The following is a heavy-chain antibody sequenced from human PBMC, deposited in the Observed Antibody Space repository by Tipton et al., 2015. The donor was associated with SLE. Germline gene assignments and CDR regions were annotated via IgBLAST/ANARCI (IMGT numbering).Heavy chain of an antibody. CDR3: APRSGRGWYYFDS. V-gene: IGHV3-53*05. J-gene: IGHJ4*02. CDR1: GFIVSSDY. CDR2: IYSGGGT. D-gene: IGHD6-19*01. Sequence: SLRLSCAASGFIVSSDYMSWISLAPGRGLEWVSAIYSGGGTFYADSVKGRFTISRDTSKNTFYLQMNSLRDEDTAVFYCAPRSGRGWYYFDSWGQGTLVSLSS.